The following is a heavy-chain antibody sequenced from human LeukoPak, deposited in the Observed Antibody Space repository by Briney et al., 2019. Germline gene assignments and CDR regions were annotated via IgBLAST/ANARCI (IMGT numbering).Heavy chain of an antibody. CDR1: GYTLNALS. CDR2: LDPVDGET. V-gene: IGHV1-24*01. Sequence: ASVKVSCKASGYTLNALSIHWVRQAPGKGLERMGGLDPVDGETIYAQRFQGRVTMTEDTSTDTAYLDLRSLRSDDTAVYYCTTSRRFYYGSGTFQYWGQGTLLTVSS. J-gene: IGHJ1*01. D-gene: IGHD3-10*01. CDR3: TTSRRFYYGSGTFQY.